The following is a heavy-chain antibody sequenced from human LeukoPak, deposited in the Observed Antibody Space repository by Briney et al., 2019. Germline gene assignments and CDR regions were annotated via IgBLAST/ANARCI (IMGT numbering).Heavy chain of an antibody. V-gene: IGHV3-30*04. CDR3: ARVHTERASLPPFDH. D-gene: IGHD1-26*01. Sequence: GGSLRLSCETSRFTFRTYAMHWVRQAPGKGLEWVALITYDGSSKYYADSVRGRFSISRDNSKNTLYLEMNSLRRDDTAVYFCARVHTERASLPPFDHWGQGSLVTVSS. CDR2: ITYDGSSK. CDR1: RFTFRTYA. J-gene: IGHJ4*02.